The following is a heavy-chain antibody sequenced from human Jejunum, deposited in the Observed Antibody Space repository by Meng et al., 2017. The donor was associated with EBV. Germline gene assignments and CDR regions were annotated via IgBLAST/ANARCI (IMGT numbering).Heavy chain of an antibody. J-gene: IGHJ4*02. CDR1: GASVSSDGAA. CDR3: ARDGPQSLSSFDY. D-gene: IGHD6-6*01. CDR2: TFYSSRWFY. Sequence: QGQLPQSGPGLVKPSQTLSLTCAISGASVSSDGAAWNWIRQSPSRGLEWLGRTFYSSRWFYDYAPSVKSRITINSDTSKNQFSLHLDSVTPEDTAVYYCARDGPQSLSSFDYWGQGTLVTVSS. V-gene: IGHV6-1*01.